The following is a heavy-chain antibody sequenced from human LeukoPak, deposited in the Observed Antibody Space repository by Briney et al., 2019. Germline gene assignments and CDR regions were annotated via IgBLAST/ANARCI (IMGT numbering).Heavy chain of an antibody. V-gene: IGHV1-69*13. Sequence: ASVKVSCKASGGTFSSYAISWVRQAPGQGLEWMGGIIPIFGTANYAQKFQGRVTITADESTSTVHMELSGLRSEDTVVYYCARDQEGFDYWGQGTLVTVSS. CDR1: GGTFSSYA. CDR2: IIPIFGTA. CDR3: ARDQEGFDY. J-gene: IGHJ4*02.